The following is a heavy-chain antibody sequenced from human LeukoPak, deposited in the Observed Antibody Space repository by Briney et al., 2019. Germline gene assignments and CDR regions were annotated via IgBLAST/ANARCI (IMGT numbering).Heavy chain of an antibody. CDR2: INHSGST. D-gene: IGHD2-8*02. V-gene: IGHV4-34*01. Sequence: SETLSLTCAVYGGSFSGYYWSWIRQPPGKGLEWIGEINHSGSTNYNPSLKSRVTISVDTSKNQFSLKLSSVTAADTAVYYCARRSALLMGYYYYYYMDVWGKGTTVTVSS. CDR1: GGSFSGYY. CDR3: ARRSALLMGYYYYYYMDV. J-gene: IGHJ6*03.